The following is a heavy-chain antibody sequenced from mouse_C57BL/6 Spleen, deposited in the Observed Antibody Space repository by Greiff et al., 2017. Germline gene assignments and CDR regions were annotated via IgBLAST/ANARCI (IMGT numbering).Heavy chain of an antibody. V-gene: IGHV1-26*01. CDR3: AREEDLLSFDY. CDR2: INPNNGGT. Sequence: VQLQQSGPELVKPGASVKISCKASGYTFTDYYLNWVQQSHGKSLEWIGDINPNNGGTSYNQKFKGKATLTVDTSSSTAYMERRSLTSEDSAVYYCAREEDLLSFDYWGQGTTLTVSS. J-gene: IGHJ2*01. CDR1: GYTFTDYY.